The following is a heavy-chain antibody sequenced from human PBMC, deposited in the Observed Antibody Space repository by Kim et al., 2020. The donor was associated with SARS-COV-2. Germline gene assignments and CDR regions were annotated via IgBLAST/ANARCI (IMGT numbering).Heavy chain of an antibody. V-gene: IGHV4-38-2*02. J-gene: IGHJ4*02. CDR3: ARVSDIVATICDY. D-gene: IGHD5-12*01. Sequence: SETLSLTCTVSGYSISSGYYWGWIRQPPGKGLEWIGSIYHSGSTYYNPSLKSRVTISVDTSKNQFSLKLSSVTAADTAVYYCARVSDIVATICDYWGQGT. CDR1: GYSISSGYY. CDR2: IYHSGST.